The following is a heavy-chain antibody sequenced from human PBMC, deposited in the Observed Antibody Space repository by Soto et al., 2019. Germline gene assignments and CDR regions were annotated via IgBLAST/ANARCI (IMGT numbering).Heavy chain of an antibody. Sequence: QAQLLQSGAEMKKPGASVKVSCKASGYTFINYFIHWVRQAPGQGLEWIGIVHPSRGTADYAQKFKGRVTLTTDMSTRTVYMDLSNLRSEDTAVYYCARPLIGNTVDLWGQVTTVIVSS. CDR2: VHPSRGTA. D-gene: IGHD1-7*01. V-gene: IGHV1-46*01. CDR3: ARPLIGNTVDL. CDR1: GYTFINYF. J-gene: IGHJ3*01.